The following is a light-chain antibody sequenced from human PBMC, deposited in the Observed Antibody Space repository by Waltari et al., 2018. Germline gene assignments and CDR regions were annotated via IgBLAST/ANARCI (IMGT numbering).Light chain of an antibody. CDR1: RSDVGGYTT. CDR2: DVS. V-gene: IGLV2-14*03. J-gene: IGLJ2*01. CDR3: SSYISSSTLEL. Sequence: QSVLTQPASVSGSPGQSITISCPGTRSDVGGYTTVSCYQQHTGKAPKLIIYDVSNRPSGVSNRFSGSKSGNTASLTISGLQAEDEADYYCSSYISSSTLELFGGGTSLTVL.